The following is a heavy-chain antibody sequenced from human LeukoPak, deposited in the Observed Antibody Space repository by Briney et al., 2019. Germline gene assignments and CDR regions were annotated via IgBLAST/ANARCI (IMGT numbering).Heavy chain of an antibody. J-gene: IGHJ4*02. CDR3: ASINWNYHFFDY. D-gene: IGHD1-7*01. CDR2: ISSSSSYI. CDR1: GFTFSSYS. Sequence: GGSLRLSCAASGFTFSSYSMNWVRQAPGKGLEWVSSISSSSSYIYYADSVKGRFTISRGNAKNSLYLQMNSLRAEDTAVYYCASINWNYHFFDYWGQGTLVTVSS. V-gene: IGHV3-21*01.